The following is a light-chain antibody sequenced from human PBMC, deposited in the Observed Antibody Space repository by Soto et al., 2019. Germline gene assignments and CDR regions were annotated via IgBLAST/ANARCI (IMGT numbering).Light chain of an antibody. J-gene: IGKJ4*01. V-gene: IGKV1-33*01. CDR1: QDISNY. Sequence: DIQMTQSPSSLSASVGDRVTITCQASQDISNYLNWYQQKPGKAPKLLIYDASNLETGVPSRFSVSGSVTDFTFTTSSLQPEDIASYYCQQYDNLPLTVGGGTKVEIK. CDR3: QQYDNLPLT. CDR2: DAS.